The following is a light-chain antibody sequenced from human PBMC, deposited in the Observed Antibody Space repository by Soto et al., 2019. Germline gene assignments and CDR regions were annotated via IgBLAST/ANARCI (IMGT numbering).Light chain of an antibody. V-gene: IGKV2-30*01. CDR1: QGLVFRDGNTF. J-gene: IGKJ4*01. CDR3: LQATHWPLT. CDR2: QVS. Sequence: DVVPTQSPLSLPVTLGQPASISCRSSQGLVFRDGNTFLSWIQQRPGQSPRRLIYQVSKRDSGVPDRFSGSGSGTDFTLRISRVEAEDVGIYYCLQATHWPLTFGGGTRVEI.